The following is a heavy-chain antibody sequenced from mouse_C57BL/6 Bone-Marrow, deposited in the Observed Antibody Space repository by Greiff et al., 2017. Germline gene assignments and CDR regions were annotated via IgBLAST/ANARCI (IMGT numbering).Heavy chain of an antibody. V-gene: IGHV1-26*01. J-gene: IGHJ3*01. CDR3: AREDIGDYPFAY. CDR1: GYTFTDYY. CDR2: INPNNGGT. D-gene: IGHD2-14*01. Sequence: VQLQQSGPELVKPGASVKISCKASGYTFTDYYMNWVKQSHGKSLEWIGDINPNNGGTSYNQKFKGKATLTVDKSSSTAYMELRSLTSEDSAVYYCAREDIGDYPFAYWGQGTLVTVSA.